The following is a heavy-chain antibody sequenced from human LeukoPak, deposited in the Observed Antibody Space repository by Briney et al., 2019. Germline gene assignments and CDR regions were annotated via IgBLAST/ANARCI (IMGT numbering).Heavy chain of an antibody. CDR3: ARLVGVYSYYGMDV. V-gene: IGHV4-59*08. J-gene: IGHJ6*02. CDR1: GGSISSYY. D-gene: IGHD2-21*01. CDR2: IYYSGST. Sequence: SETPSLTCTVSGGSISSYYWSWIRQPPGKGLEWIGYIYYSGSTNYNPSLKSRVTISVDKTKNQFSLRLSSVTAADTAVYYCARLVGVYSYYGMDVWGQGTTVTVSS.